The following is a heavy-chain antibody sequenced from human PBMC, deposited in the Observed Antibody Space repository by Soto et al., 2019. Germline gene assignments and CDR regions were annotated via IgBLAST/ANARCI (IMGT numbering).Heavy chain of an antibody. Sequence: QLQLQESDPGLVKPSETLSLTCTVSGGSIKGTGYFWAWIRQSPGKGLEWIASLYDNENDRNYYNPSLKSRVTISADTSKNQLSLRLTLVTAADTAVYFCARHGTFWGDTPRWVDPWGQGTLVTVSS. J-gene: IGHJ5*02. CDR2: LYDNENDRN. V-gene: IGHV4-39*01. CDR1: GGSIKGTGYF. D-gene: IGHD2-21*01. CDR3: ARHGTFWGDTPRWVDP.